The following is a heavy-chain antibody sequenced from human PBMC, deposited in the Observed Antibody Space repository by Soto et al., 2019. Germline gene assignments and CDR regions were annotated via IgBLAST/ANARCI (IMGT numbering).Heavy chain of an antibody. J-gene: IGHJ5*02. V-gene: IGHV3-74*01. CDR1: GFIFNTYW. Sequence: EVQVVESGGGLVQPGGSLRLSCAASGFIFNTYWMHWVRQAPGKGLVWISRINSDGSMADYADSVRGRITITRDNTKNTVYMQMNSLRVEDTAVYYCARAKASGTSALDHWGQGTLVTVSA. CDR3: ARAKASGTSALDH. D-gene: IGHD3-10*01. CDR2: INSDGSMA.